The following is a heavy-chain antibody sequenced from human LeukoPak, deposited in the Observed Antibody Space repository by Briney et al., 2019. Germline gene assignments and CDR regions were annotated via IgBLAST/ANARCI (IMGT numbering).Heavy chain of an antibody. J-gene: IGHJ4*02. CDR1: GFSFSSYA. Sequence: GGSLRLSCAASGFSFSSYAMSWVRQAPGKGLEWVSVISGRGGSTYYADSVKGRFTISRDNSKNTLYLQMNSLRAEDTAVYYCAKGGHGSSWRNYFDYWGQGTLVTVSS. V-gene: IGHV3-23*01. D-gene: IGHD6-13*01. CDR2: ISGRGGST. CDR3: AKGGHGSSWRNYFDY.